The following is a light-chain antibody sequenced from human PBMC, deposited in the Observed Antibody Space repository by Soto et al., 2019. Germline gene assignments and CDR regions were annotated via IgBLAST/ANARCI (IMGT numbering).Light chain of an antibody. CDR1: QSVSSY. J-gene: IGKJ2*01. V-gene: IGKV3-11*01. CDR3: QQRSHWPPYT. Sequence: EIVLTQSPATLSLSPGERATLSCRASQSVSSYLAWYQQKPGQAPRLLIYDASNRATGIPARFSGSGSGTDFTLPISSLEPQDFAVYYIQQRSHWPPYTFGQGTKLEIK. CDR2: DAS.